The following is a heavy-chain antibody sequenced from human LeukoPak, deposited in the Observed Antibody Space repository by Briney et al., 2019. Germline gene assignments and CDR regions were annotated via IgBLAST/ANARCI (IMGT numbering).Heavy chain of an antibody. V-gene: IGHV3-20*04. D-gene: IGHD6-19*01. J-gene: IGHJ3*02. CDR3: ARDLGSGWSDAFDI. CDR1: GFTFDDYG. CDR2: INWNGDST. Sequence: GGSLRLSCAASGFTFDDYGMSWVRQAPGKGLEWVSGINWNGDSTGYADSVKGRFTISRDNAKNSLYLQMNSLRAEDTALYYCARDLGSGWSDAFDIWGQGTMVTVSS.